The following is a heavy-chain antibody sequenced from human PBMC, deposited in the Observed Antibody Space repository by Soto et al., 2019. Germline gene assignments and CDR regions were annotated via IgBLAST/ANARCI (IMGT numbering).Heavy chain of an antibody. CDR1: GFTVGLNF. Sequence: EVQMVESGGGLVQPGGSLRLSCAASGFTVGLNFMTWVRQAPGKGLEWVSVINGGGTTYYADSVKGRFSISRDDSKNTRYLQMNHLRVEDTAVYYCARENYYYGMDVWGQGTTVTVYS. V-gene: IGHV3-66*01. CDR2: INGGGTT. J-gene: IGHJ6*02. CDR3: ARENYYYGMDV.